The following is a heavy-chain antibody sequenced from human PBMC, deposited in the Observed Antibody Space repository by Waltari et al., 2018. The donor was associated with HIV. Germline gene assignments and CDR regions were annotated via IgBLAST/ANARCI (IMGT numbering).Heavy chain of an antibody. V-gene: IGHV3-15*01. J-gene: IGHJ4*02. Sequence: RLSCAASGFTFSNAWMSWVRQAPGKGLEWVGRIKSKTDGGTTDYAAPVKGRFTISRDDSKNTLYLQMNSLKTEDTAVYYCTTGPSPLGYCSSTSCDGSFDYWGQGTLVTVSS. CDR3: TTGPSPLGYCSSTSCDGSFDY. CDR2: IKSKTDGGTT. D-gene: IGHD2-2*01. CDR1: GFTFSNAW.